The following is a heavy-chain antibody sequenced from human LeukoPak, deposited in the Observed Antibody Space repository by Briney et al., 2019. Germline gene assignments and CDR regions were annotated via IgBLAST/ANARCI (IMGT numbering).Heavy chain of an antibody. J-gene: IGHJ3*02. CDR2: IYTSGSI. V-gene: IGHV4-61*02. CDR3: ARDYPVVPYYYDSSGYYPGI. Sequence: PSETLSLTCSVSGGSISSGSYYWRWIRQPAGKGLEWIGRIYTSGSINYNRSLKSRVTISVDTSKNQFSLKLSSVTAADTAVYYCARDYPVVPYYYDSSGYYPGIWGQGTMVTVSS. D-gene: IGHD3-22*01. CDR1: GGSISSGSYY.